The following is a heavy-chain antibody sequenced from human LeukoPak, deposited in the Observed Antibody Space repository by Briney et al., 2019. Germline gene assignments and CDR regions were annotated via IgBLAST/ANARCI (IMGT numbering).Heavy chain of an antibody. J-gene: IGHJ4*02. CDR3: ARDSSGPRPDQLDY. CDR1: GYTFTGYY. CDR2: INPNSGGT. D-gene: IGHD3-22*01. Sequence: ASVKVSCKASGYTFTGYYMHWVRQAPGQGLEWMGWINPNSGGTNYAQKFQGRVTMIRDTSISTAYMELSRLRSDNTAVYYCARDSSGPRPDQLDYWGQGTLVTVSS. V-gene: IGHV1-2*02.